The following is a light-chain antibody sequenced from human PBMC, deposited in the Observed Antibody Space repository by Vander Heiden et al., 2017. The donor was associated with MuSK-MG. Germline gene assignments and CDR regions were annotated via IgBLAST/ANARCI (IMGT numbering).Light chain of an antibody. Sequence: SALTQPASVSGSPGQSITVSCTGTSSAVGGHNLVSWYQQHPGKAPKLVISDVSDRPSGVSNRFSGSTSGNTASLTISGLQTEDEADYQRVSHTSSDTWVFGGGTKVTVL. CDR1: SSAVGGHNL. J-gene: IGLJ3*02. V-gene: IGLV2-14*01. CDR3: VSHTSSDTWV. CDR2: DVS.